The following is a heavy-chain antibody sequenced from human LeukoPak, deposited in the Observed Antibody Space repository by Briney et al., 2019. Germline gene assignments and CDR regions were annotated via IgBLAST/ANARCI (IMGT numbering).Heavy chain of an antibody. CDR1: GYTFTGYY. D-gene: IGHD3-3*01. CDR2: INPNSGGT. J-gene: IGHJ4*02. Sequence: ASVKVSCKASGYTFTGYYMHWVRQAPGQGLEWMGWINPNSGGTNYAQKFQGRVTMTRDTSISTAYMELSRLRSDDTAVYYCARFIRVSIFGVCNDYWGQGTLVTVSS. CDR3: ARFIRVSIFGVCNDY. V-gene: IGHV1-2*02.